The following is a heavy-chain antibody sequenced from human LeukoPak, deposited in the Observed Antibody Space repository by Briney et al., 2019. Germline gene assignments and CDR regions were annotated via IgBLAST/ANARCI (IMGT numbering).Heavy chain of an antibody. CDR1: GFTFSSYE. CDR3: ARQQQQLWYD. V-gene: IGHV3-48*03. CDR2: ISSSAGTT. J-gene: IGHJ4*02. Sequence: GGSLRLSCAASGFTFSSYEMNWVRQGPGKGLEWVSYISSSAGTTYYADSVKGRFTISRDNATNSLYLQMNSLRAEDTAVYFCARQQQQLWYDWGQGTLVTVSS. D-gene: IGHD5-18*01.